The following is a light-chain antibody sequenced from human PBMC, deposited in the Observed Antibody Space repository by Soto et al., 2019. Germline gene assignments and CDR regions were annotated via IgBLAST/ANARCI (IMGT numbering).Light chain of an antibody. CDR3: QQYYSTPGT. J-gene: IGKJ3*01. CDR2: WAS. Sequence: DIVMTQSPDSLAAFLGERATINCKSSRCVIHGTENENNLAWYRQKPGQPPKLLIYWASTRESGVPERFSGGGSGTDFTLTISSLQAEDGAVYYCQQYYSTPGTFGPGTKVDIK. V-gene: IGKV4-1*01. CDR1: RCVIHGTENENN.